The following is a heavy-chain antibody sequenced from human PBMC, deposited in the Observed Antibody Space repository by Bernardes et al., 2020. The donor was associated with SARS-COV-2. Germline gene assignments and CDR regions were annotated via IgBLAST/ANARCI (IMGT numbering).Heavy chain of an antibody. CDR1: GFSLSTSGVG. V-gene: IGHV2-5*01. J-gene: IGHJ5*02. D-gene: IGHD3-3*01. Sequence: SGPTLLKPTQTLTLTCTFSGFSLSTSGVGVGWIRQPPGKALEWLALIYWNDDKRYSPSLKSRLTITKDTSKNQVVLTMTNMDPVDTATYYCAHEGRITIFGVVIEAWFDPWGQGTLVTVSS. CDR2: IYWNDDK. CDR3: AHEGRITIFGVVIEAWFDP.